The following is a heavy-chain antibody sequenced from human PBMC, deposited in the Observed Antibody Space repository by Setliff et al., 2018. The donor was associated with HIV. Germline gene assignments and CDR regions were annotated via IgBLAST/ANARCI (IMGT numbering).Heavy chain of an antibody. D-gene: IGHD6-13*01. CDR3: ARGHSSLLSDAFDI. J-gene: IGHJ3*02. Sequence: SQTLSLTCAISGDSVSSSSTTWNWIRQSPSRGLEWLGRTYYRSKWYNDSAISAKGRMTINSDTSKNYFSLQLNSVTPDDTAVYYCARGHSSLLSDAFDIWGPGTMVTVS. CDR1: GDSVSSSSTT. CDR2: TYYRSKWYN. V-gene: IGHV6-1*01.